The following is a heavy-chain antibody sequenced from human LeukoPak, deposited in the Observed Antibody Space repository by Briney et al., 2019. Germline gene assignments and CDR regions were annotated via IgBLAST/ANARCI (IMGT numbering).Heavy chain of an antibody. CDR2: ISFDGSIE. CDR1: GFTFSSYS. Sequence: PGRSLRLSCAAPGFTFSSYSMHWVRQAPGKGLEWVAVISFDGSIEYYADSVKGRFTISRDNSKNTLYLQMNSLRPEDTAVYYCARDLIRALMATVTTFDYWGQGTLVTVSS. J-gene: IGHJ4*02. D-gene: IGHD4-17*01. CDR3: ARDLIRALMATVTTFDY. V-gene: IGHV3-30-3*01.